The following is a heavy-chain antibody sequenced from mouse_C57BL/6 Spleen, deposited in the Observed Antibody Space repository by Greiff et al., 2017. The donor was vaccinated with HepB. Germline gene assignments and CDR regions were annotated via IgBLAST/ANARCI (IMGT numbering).Heavy chain of an antibody. V-gene: IGHV3-6*01. Sequence: EVKLVESGPGLVKPSQSLSLTCSVTGYSITSGYYWNWIRQFPGNKLEWMGYISYDGSNNYNPSLKNRISITRDTSKNQFFLKLNSVTTEDTATYYCASLYGNYGAWFAYWGQGTLVTVSA. CDR1: GYSITSGYY. CDR2: ISYDGSN. J-gene: IGHJ3*01. D-gene: IGHD2-1*01. CDR3: ASLYGNYGAWFAY.